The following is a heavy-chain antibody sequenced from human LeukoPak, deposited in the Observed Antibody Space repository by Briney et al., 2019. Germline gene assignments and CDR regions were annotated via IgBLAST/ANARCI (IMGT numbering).Heavy chain of an antibody. Sequence: GGSLRLSCAASGFTFSSYNMNWVRQAPGKGLEWVSYISSSSSTIYYADSVKGRFTISRDNAKNSLYLQMNSLRAEDTAVYYCARDRRVRGIIMYYFDYWGQGALVTVSS. CDR1: GFTFSSYN. J-gene: IGHJ4*02. D-gene: IGHD3-10*01. CDR3: ARDRRVRGIIMYYFDY. CDR2: ISSSSSTI. V-gene: IGHV3-48*04.